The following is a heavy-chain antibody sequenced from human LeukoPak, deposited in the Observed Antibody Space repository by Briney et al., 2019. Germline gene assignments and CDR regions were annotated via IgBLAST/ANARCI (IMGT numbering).Heavy chain of an antibody. CDR2: ISGSGSSA. CDR3: ATEPFHY. CDR1: GFTFSSFA. D-gene: IGHD1-26*01. V-gene: IGHV3-23*01. J-gene: IGHJ4*02. Sequence: GGSLRPSCAASGFTFSSFAMSWVRQAPGKGLEWVSIISGSGSSANYADSVKGRFTISRDNSKNTVYLQMNSLRDDDTALYYCATEPFHYWGQVTLVAVSS.